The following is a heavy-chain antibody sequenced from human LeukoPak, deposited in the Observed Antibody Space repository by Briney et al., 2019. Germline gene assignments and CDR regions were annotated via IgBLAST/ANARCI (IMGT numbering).Heavy chain of an antibody. CDR3: ARLAPRGSYYLDY. D-gene: IGHD1-26*01. CDR1: GASISSGGDY. V-gene: IGHV4-31*03. CDR2: IYYSGST. J-gene: IGHJ4*02. Sequence: SETLSLTCTVSGASISSGGDYWTWIRQYPGKGLEWIGYIYYSGSTYYNPYIKSRVTISVDTSKNQFSLKLSSVTAADTAVYYCARLAPRGSYYLDYWGQGTLVMVSS.